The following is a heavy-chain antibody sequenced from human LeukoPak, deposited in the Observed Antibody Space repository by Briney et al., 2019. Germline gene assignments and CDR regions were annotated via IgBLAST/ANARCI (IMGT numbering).Heavy chain of an antibody. CDR3: AIPDYYGSGSYFDY. V-gene: IGHV3-23*01. Sequence: QTGGSLRLSCAAPGFTFSSYAMSWVRQAPGKGLEWVSAISGSGGSTYYADSVKGRFTISRDNSKNTLYLQMNSLRAEDTAVYYCAIPDYYGSGSYFDYWGQGTLVTVSS. D-gene: IGHD3-10*01. J-gene: IGHJ4*02. CDR2: ISGSGGST. CDR1: GFTFSSYA.